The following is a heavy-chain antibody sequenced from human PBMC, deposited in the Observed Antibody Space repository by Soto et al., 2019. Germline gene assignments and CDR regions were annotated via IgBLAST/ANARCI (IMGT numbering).Heavy chain of an antibody. Sequence: QVQLVQSGAEVKKPGSSVKVSCKASGGTFSSYAISWVRQAPGQGLEWMGGIIPIFGTANYAQKFQGRVTITADQSTSTAYMELISLRCEDTAVYYCARDPGMTRYCSSTSCYGYYYYGMDVWGQGTTVTVSS. CDR3: ARDPGMTRYCSSTSCYGYYYYGMDV. D-gene: IGHD2-2*01. CDR2: IIPIFGTA. V-gene: IGHV1-69*01. J-gene: IGHJ6*02. CDR1: GGTFSSYA.